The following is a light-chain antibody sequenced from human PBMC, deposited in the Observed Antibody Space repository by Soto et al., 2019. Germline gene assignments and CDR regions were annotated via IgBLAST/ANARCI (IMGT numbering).Light chain of an antibody. CDR3: CSYAGSSTSWV. Sequence: QSALTQPASVSGSPGQSITISCTGTSSDAGNYNFVSWYQQHPGKAPKVIIYEDSTRPSGVSNRISGSKSGNTASLTISGLQAEDEADYSCCSYAGSSTSWVFGGGTKVTVL. J-gene: IGLJ3*02. CDR2: EDS. V-gene: IGLV2-23*01. CDR1: SSDAGNYNF.